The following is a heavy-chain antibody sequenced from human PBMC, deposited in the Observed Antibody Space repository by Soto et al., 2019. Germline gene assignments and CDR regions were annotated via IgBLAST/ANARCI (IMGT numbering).Heavy chain of an antibody. CDR2: ITSAGYD. Sequence: QVQLQESGPGLVKPSETLSLTCTVSACSITNYYCSWFRQPPGKGLEWMGYITSAGYDADNNSLKRLVTLSMDASKTQFSLMLESVTATDSAVYYCARHGFGPLHGLVDVWGSGTTVIVSS. CDR3: ARHGFGPLHGLVDV. J-gene: IGHJ6*02. CDR1: ACSITNYY. D-gene: IGHD3-10*01. V-gene: IGHV4-59*08.